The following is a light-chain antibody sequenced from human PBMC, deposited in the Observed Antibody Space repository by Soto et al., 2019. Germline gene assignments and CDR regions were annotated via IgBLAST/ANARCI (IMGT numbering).Light chain of an antibody. J-gene: IGKJ4*01. Sequence: IQLTQSPSSLSASVGDRVTITCRASQGISSFLAWYQQKPGKAPKLLIYGASILQSGAPSRFSGSGSGTDFTLTISSLQPEDFATYYCQQLNSYPLTVGGGTKVDI. CDR3: QQLNSYPLT. CDR2: GAS. V-gene: IGKV1-9*01. CDR1: QGISSF.